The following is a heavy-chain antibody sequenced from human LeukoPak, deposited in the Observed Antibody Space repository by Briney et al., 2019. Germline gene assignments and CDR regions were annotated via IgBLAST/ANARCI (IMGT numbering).Heavy chain of an antibody. CDR3: ARDLHWGASDS. V-gene: IGHV3-74*01. CDR1: GFTFSSRW. J-gene: IGHJ4*02. CDR2: INVDGSVT. D-gene: IGHD1-26*01. Sequence: PGGSLRLSCAASGFTFSSRWMHWVRQVPGKGLEWVSRINVDGSVTAYADSVEGRFTISRDNAKNTLFLQMNSLRAEGTAIYYCARDLHWGASDSWGQGTLVTVSS.